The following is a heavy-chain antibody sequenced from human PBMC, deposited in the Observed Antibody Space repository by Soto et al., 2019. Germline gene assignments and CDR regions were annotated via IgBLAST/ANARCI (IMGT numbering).Heavy chain of an antibody. CDR2: INWNGSST. Sequence: QLVESGGRAVRPGGYLRLSCAASGFSFDDYGMNWVRQAPGKGLEWVSGINWNGSSTSYADSVKGRFTISRDNANKSLYQQTDSPRVEDTGLYYCARVYMLSSSWYGGSNRFDPWGQGTLVTVSS. D-gene: IGHD6-13*01. V-gene: IGHV3-20*04. J-gene: IGHJ5*02. CDR1: GFSFDDYG. CDR3: ARVYMLSSSWYGGSNRFDP.